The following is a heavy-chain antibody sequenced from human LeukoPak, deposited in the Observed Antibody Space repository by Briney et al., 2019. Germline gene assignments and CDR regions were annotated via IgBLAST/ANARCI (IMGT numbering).Heavy chain of an antibody. V-gene: IGHV1-8*01. CDR2: MNPDSGNT. J-gene: IGHJ5*02. CDR1: GYTFTSYD. Sequence: ASVKVSCKASGYTFTSYDINWVRQATGQGLEWMGWMNPDSGNTGYAQKFRGRVTMTRNASISTAYMELSSLRSEDTAMYYCARGLHCSKANCRRGEWFDPWGQGTLVTVSS. D-gene: IGHD2-2*01. CDR3: ARGLHCSKANCRRGEWFDP.